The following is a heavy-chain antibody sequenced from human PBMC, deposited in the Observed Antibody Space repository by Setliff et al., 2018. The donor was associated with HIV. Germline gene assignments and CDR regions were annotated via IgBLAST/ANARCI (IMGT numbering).Heavy chain of an antibody. J-gene: IGHJ4*02. V-gene: IGHV4-34*01. D-gene: IGHD6-13*01. CDR3: ARAFGSSWYGGGDYFDY. CDR2: SNHSGST. CDR1: GGSFSGYY. Sequence: PSETLSLTCDVYGGSFSGYYWSWIRQPPGKGLEWIGESNHSGSTNYNPSLKSRVTISVDTSKNQFSLKLSSVTAADTAVYYCARAFGSSWYGGGDYFDYWGQGTLVTVSS.